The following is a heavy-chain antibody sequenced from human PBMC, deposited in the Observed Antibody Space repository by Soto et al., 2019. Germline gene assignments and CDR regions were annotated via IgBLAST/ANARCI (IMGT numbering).Heavy chain of an antibody. V-gene: IGHV1-69*13. CDR1: GGTFSGYS. Sequence: GASVKVSCKASGGTFSGYSISWVRQAPGQGLEWMGGIIPIFGTANYAQKFQGRVTITADESTSTAYMELSSLRSEDTAVYYCARELGYCSGGSCYSFSFFDYWGQGTLVTVSS. D-gene: IGHD2-15*01. CDR3: ARELGYCSGGSCYSFSFFDY. CDR2: IIPIFGTA. J-gene: IGHJ4*02.